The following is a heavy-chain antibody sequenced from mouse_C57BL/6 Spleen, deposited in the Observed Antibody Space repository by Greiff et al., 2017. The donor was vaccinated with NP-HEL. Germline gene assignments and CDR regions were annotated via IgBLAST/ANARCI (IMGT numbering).Heavy chain of an antibody. Sequence: EVKLVESGGGLVKPGGSLKLSCAASGFTFSSYAMSWVRQTPEKRLEWVATISDGGSYTYYPDNVKGRFTISRDNAKNNLYLQRSHLKSEDTAMYYCAGGSSRYWYFDVWSTGTTVTVSA. CDR3: AGGSSRYWYFDV. V-gene: IGHV5-4*03. J-gene: IGHJ1*03. CDR2: ISDGGSYT. D-gene: IGHD1-1*01. CDR1: GFTFSSYA.